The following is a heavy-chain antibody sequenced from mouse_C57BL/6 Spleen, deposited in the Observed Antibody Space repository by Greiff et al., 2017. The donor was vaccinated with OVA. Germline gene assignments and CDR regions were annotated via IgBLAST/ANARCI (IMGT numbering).Heavy chain of an antibody. V-gene: IGHV5-16*01. J-gene: IGHJ1*03. D-gene: IGHD6-1*01. CDR2: INYDGSST. CDR1: GFTFSDYY. Sequence: EVKLMESEGGLVQPGSSMKLSCTASGFTFSDYYMAWVRQVPEKGLEWVANINYDGSSTYYLDSLKSRFIISRDNAKNILYLQMSSLKSEDTATYYCARFLQYFDVWGTGTTVTVSS. CDR3: ARFLQYFDV.